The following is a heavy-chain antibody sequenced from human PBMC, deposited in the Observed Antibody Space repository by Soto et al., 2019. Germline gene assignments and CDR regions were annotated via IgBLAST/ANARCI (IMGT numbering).Heavy chain of an antibody. Sequence: PGGSLTLSCAASGFSVSSNYMSWVRQAPGKGLEWVSVIYSGGSTYYADSVKGRFTISRDNSKNTLYLQMNSLRAEDTAVYYCERDNRGGYDYAGAFDIWGQGTMVTVSS. J-gene: IGHJ3*02. V-gene: IGHV3-66*01. CDR2: IYSGGST. D-gene: IGHD5-12*01. CDR3: ERDNRGGYDYAGAFDI. CDR1: GFSVSSNY.